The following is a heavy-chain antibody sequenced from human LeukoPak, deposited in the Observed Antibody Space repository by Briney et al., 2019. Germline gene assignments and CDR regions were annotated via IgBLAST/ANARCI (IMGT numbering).Heavy chain of an antibody. D-gene: IGHD2-21*02. Sequence: SETLSLTCTVSGGSISGSSYYWGWIRQPPGKGLEWIGSIYYSGSTYYNPSLKSRVTISVDTSKNQFSLKLSSVTAADTAVYYCARHAYCGGDCKESLPEYFQHWGQGTLVTVSS. V-gene: IGHV4-39*01. J-gene: IGHJ1*01. CDR3: ARHAYCGGDCKESLPEYFQH. CDR1: GGSISGSSYY. CDR2: IYYSGST.